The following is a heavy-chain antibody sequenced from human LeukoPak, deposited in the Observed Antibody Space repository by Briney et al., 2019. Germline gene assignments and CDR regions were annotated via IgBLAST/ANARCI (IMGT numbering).Heavy chain of an antibody. J-gene: IGHJ3*02. Sequence: PGGSLRLSCAASGFTFSSYWMSWVRQAPGKGLEWVANIKQDGSEKYYVDSVKGRFTISRDNAKNSLYLQMNSLRAEDTAVYYCARDEGSGYLPDAFDIWGQGTMVTVSS. D-gene: IGHD3-22*01. CDR3: ARDEGSGYLPDAFDI. V-gene: IGHV3-7*01. CDR2: IKQDGSEK. CDR1: GFTFSSYW.